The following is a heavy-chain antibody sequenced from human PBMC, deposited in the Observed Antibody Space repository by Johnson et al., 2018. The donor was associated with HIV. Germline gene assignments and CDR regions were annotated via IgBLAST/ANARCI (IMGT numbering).Heavy chain of an antibody. J-gene: IGHJ3*02. Sequence: VQLVESGGGVVQPGRSLRLSCAASGFTFSSYAMHWVRQAPAKGLEWVAVISYDGSDKYYAASVKGRFPISRDSSKHPLYLQMNPLRADDTAVYYCARGSRYTHDNDDVYLLQAFDIWGQGTMVTVSS. V-gene: IGHV3-30*04. D-gene: IGHD3-16*01. CDR3: ARGSRYTHDNDDVYLLQAFDI. CDR1: GFTFSSYA. CDR2: ISYDGSDK.